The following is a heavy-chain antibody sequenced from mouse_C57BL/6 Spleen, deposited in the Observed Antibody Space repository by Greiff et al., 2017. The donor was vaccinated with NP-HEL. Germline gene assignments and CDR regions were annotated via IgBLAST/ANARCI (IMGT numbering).Heavy chain of an antibody. D-gene: IGHD2-5*01. V-gene: IGHV5-17*01. CDR3: AIYYSNYLDY. CDR1: GFTFSDYG. J-gene: IGHJ2*01. Sequence: DVQLQESGGGLVKPGGSLKLSCAASGFTFSDYGLHWVRQAPEKGLEWVAYISSGSSTIYYADTVKGRFTISRDNAKNTLFLQMTSLRSEDTAMYYCAIYYSNYLDYWGQGTTLTVSS. CDR2: ISSGSSTI.